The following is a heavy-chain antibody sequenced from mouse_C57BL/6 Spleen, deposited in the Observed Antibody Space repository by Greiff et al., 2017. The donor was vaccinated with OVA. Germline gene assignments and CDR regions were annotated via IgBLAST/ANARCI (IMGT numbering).Heavy chain of an antibody. V-gene: IGHV1-80*01. CDR2: IYPGDGDT. D-gene: IGHD1-1*01. CDR3: TRTTVVATGAMDY. J-gene: IGHJ4*01. CDR1: GYAFSSYW. Sequence: QVQLQQSGAELVKPGASVKISCKASGYAFSSYWMNWVKQRPGKGLEWIGQIYPGDGDTNYNGKFKGKATLTADKSSSTAYMELRSLTSEDSAVYYCTRTTVVATGAMDYWGQGTSVTVSS.